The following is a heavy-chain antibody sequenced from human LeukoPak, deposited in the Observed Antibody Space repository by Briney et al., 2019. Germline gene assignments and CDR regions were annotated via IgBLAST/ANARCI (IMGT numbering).Heavy chain of an antibody. V-gene: IGHV3-30*18. CDR1: GFTFSSYG. D-gene: IGHD4/OR15-4a*01. CDR3: AKDIDYSCYYGMDV. Sequence: PGGSLRLSCAASGFTFSSYGMHWVRQAPGKGLEWVAVISYDGSNKYYADSVKGRFTISRDNSKNTLYLQMNSLRAEDTAVYYCAKDIDYSCYYGMDVWGQGTTVTVSS. J-gene: IGHJ6*02. CDR2: ISYDGSNK.